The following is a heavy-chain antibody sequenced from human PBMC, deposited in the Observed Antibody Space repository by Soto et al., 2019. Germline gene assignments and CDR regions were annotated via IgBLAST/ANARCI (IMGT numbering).Heavy chain of an antibody. CDR1: GGSISSYY. D-gene: IGHD3-10*01. CDR3: ARAGDVVLLWFGRYGMDV. Sequence: SETLSLTCTVSGGSISSYYWSWIRQPPGKGLEWIGYIYYSGSTNYNPSLKSRVTISVDTSKNQFSLKLSSVTAADTAVYYCARAGDVVLLWFGRYGMDVWGQGTTVTVSS. J-gene: IGHJ6*02. CDR2: IYYSGST. V-gene: IGHV4-59*01.